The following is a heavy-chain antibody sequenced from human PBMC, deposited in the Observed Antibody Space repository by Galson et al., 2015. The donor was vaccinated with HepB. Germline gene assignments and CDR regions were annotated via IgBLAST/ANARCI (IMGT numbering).Heavy chain of an antibody. Sequence: SLRLSCAASGFTFSNHRMHWVRQAPGKGLVWVSRINRDGTTTTYADSVEGRFTVSRDNAKNTLYLQMNSLRAEDTAVYYCATSPCYCSSTSCYRIFDHWGQGTLVTVSS. V-gene: IGHV3-74*01. CDR3: ATSPCYCSSTSCYRIFDH. CDR2: INRDGTTT. CDR1: GFTFSNHR. D-gene: IGHD2-2*01. J-gene: IGHJ4*02.